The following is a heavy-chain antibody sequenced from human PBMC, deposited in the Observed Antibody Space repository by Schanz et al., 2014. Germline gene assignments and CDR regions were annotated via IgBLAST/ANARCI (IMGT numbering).Heavy chain of an antibody. J-gene: IGHJ4*02. CDR1: GFPFSSYA. Sequence: EVQLVESGGGLVQPRGSLRLSCAASGFPFSSYALHWVRQAPGKGLEWVGRIKSKTDGGTTDYAAPVKGRFTISRDDSKNTLFLQMNSLKTEDTAVYYCTTYCDGGCAIDNWGQGALVTVSS. CDR3: TTYCDGGCAIDN. D-gene: IGHD6-19*01. V-gene: IGHV3-15*01. CDR2: IKSKTDGGTT.